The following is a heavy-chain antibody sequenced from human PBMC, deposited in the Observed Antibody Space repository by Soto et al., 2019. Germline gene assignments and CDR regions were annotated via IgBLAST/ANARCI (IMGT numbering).Heavy chain of an antibody. CDR3: ARGRLGYCSGGSCYHSGAFDI. CDR2: INPNSGGT. Sequence: ASVKVSCKASGYTFTGYYMHWVRQAPGQGLEWMGWINPNSGGTNYAQKFQGWVTMTRDTPISTAYMELSRLRSDDTAVYYCARGRLGYCSGGSCYHSGAFDIWGQGTMVTVSS. J-gene: IGHJ3*02. CDR1: GYTFTGYY. D-gene: IGHD2-15*01. V-gene: IGHV1-2*04.